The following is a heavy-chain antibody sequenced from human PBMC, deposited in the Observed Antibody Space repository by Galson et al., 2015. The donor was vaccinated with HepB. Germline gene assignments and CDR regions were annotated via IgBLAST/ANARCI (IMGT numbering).Heavy chain of an antibody. V-gene: IGHV3-49*04. CDR1: GFTFGDYA. CDR2: IRSKAYGGTT. CDR3: TINYYGSGSYPDYFDY. D-gene: IGHD3-10*01. Sequence: SLRLSCAASGFTFGDYAMSWVRQAPGKGLEWVGFIRSKAYGGTTEYAASVKGRFTISRDDSKSIAYLQMNSLKTEDTAVYYCTINYYGSGSYPDYFDYWGQGTLVTVSS. J-gene: IGHJ4*02.